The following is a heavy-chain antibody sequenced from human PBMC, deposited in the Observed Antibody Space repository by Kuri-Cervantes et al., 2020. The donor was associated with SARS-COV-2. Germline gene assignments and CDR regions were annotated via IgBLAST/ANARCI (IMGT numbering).Heavy chain of an antibody. Sequence: KVSCKASGGTFSSYTISWVRQAPGQGLEWVGRVRGKANSYATAYAASVKGRFTISRDDSKNMAYLQMNSLKTEDTAVYYCTTLIDYWGQGALVTVSS. V-gene: IGHV3-73*01. CDR2: VRGKANSYAT. CDR1: GGTFSSYT. CDR3: TTLIDY. J-gene: IGHJ4*02.